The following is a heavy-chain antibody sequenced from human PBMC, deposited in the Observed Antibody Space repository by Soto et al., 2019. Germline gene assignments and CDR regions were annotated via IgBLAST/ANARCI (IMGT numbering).Heavy chain of an antibody. Sequence: QVPLVQSGAELKQPGASVKVSCKTSGYTFSNYDINWVRQATGQGLEWMGWMNPRSGNRGYAQKFQGRVTMTRDTSINTAYMELTSLTSDDTAVYYWVREPTVTDAKNDALDFWGQGTMVTVSP. J-gene: IGHJ3*01. D-gene: IGHD2-21*02. CDR1: GYTFSNYD. V-gene: IGHV1-8*01. CDR3: VREPTVTDAKNDALDF. CDR2: MNPRSGNR.